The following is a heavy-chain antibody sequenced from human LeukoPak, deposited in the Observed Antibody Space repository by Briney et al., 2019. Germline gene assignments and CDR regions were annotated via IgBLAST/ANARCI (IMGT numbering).Heavy chain of an antibody. J-gene: IGHJ4*02. CDR1: GGSFSGYY. V-gene: IGHV4-34*01. CDR3: ARGDYYYDSSGEFDY. Sequence: SETLSLTCAVYGGSFSGYYWSWIRQPPGKGLEWIGEINHSGSTNYSPSLKSRVTISVDTSKNQFSLKLSSVAAADTAVYYCARGDYYYDSSGEFDYWGQGTLVTVSS. CDR2: INHSGST. D-gene: IGHD3-22*01.